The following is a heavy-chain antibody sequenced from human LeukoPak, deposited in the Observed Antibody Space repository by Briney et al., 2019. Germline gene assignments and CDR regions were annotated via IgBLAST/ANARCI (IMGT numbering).Heavy chain of an antibody. CDR3: ARFEAMVSPGFDY. CDR2: IYYSGST. J-gene: IGHJ4*02. CDR1: GGSISSYY. Sequence: SETLSLTCTVSGGSISSYYWSWIRQPPGKGLEWVGYIYYSGSTNYNPSLKSRVTISVDTSKNQFSLKLSSVTAADTAVYYCARFEAMVSPGFDYWGQGTLSPSPQ. D-gene: IGHD5-18*01. V-gene: IGHV4-59*01.